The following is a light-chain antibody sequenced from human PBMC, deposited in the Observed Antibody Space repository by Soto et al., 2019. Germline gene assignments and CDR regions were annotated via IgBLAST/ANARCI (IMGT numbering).Light chain of an antibody. Sequence: IQMTQSPSTLSRSVGDRGTIACRASQTISSWLAWYQQKPGKAPKLLIYKASTLKSGVPSRFSGSGSGTEFTLTISSLQPDDFATYYCQHYNSYSETFGQGTKVDIK. CDR3: QHYNSYSET. CDR2: KAS. CDR1: QTISSW. J-gene: IGKJ1*01. V-gene: IGKV1-5*03.